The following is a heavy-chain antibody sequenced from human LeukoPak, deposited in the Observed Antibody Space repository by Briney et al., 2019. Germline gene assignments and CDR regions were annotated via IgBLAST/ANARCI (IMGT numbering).Heavy chain of an antibody. CDR3: AREGNNPLDYGGNSEDHVFDI. J-gene: IGHJ3*02. D-gene: IGHD4-23*01. Sequence: SETLSLTCTVSGGSISSGGYYWSWIRQHPGKGLEWIGYIYYSGSTYYNPSLKSRVTISVDTSMNQFSLKLSSVTAADTAVYYCAREGNNPLDYGGNSEDHVFDIGGKGKMVTVSS. V-gene: IGHV4-31*03. CDR2: IYYSGST. CDR1: GGSISSGGYY.